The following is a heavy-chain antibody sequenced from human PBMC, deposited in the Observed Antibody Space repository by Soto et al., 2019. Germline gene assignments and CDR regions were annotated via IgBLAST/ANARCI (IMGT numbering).Heavy chain of an antibody. D-gene: IGHD4-17*01. CDR2: IAYDGNEK. J-gene: IGHJ6*02. CDR3: AKDVGDYVPYYNGMDV. Sequence: QVQLVESGGGVVQPGTSLRLSCAASGFTFRTHAMHWVRQAPGKGLEWMAVIAYDGNEKFYADSVKGRFTISRDNSKNALYLQINNLRTEDTAVYYCAKDVGDYVPYYNGMDVWGQGTTVTVSS. CDR1: GFTFRTHA. V-gene: IGHV3-30*18.